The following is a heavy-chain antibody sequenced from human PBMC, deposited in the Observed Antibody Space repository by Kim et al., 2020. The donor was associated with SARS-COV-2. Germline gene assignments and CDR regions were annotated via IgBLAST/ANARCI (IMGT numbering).Heavy chain of an antibody. D-gene: IGHD3-16*01. CDR2: ST. Sequence: STYEADSVKGRFTISRHNSKNTLYLQMNSLRAEDTAVYYCARDTGGYFDYWGQGTLVTVSS. J-gene: IGHJ4*02. V-gene: IGHV3-53*04. CDR3: ARDTGGYFDY.